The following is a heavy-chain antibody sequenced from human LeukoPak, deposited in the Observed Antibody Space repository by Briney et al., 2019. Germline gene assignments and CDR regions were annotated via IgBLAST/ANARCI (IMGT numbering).Heavy chain of an antibody. Sequence: SETLSLTCAVFGGSFSGYYLSWIRQPPGKGLEWIGETNPGGSTGYNPSLKSRVTISMDTSKNQFSLNLTSVSAADTAVYYCARYAAGYYYFYMDVWGKGTSVTVSS. CDR1: GGSFSGYY. CDR2: TNPGGST. J-gene: IGHJ6*03. D-gene: IGHD2-15*01. V-gene: IGHV4-34*01. CDR3: ARYAAGYYYFYMDV.